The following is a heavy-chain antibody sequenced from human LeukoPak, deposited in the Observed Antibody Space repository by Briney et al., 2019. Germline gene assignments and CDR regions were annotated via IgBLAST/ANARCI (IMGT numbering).Heavy chain of an antibody. CDR1: GGSFSDYY. D-gene: IGHD3-10*01. CDR2: ISSSGSTI. CDR3: ARCGSGYYYYMDV. J-gene: IGHJ6*03. Sequence: LSLTCAVYGGSFSDYYMNWIRQAPGKGLEWVSYISSSGSTIYHADSVKGRFTISRDNAKNSLYLQMNSLRAEDTAVYYCARCGSGYYYYMDVWGKGTTVTVSS. V-gene: IGHV3-11*04.